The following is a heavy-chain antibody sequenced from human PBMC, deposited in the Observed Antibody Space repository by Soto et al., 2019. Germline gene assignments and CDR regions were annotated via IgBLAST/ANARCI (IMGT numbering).Heavy chain of an antibody. Sequence: SETLSLTCAVSGYSISSSNWWSWVRQPPGKGLEWIGEIYHSGSTNYNPSLKSRVTISVDKSKNQFSLKLSSVTAADTAVYYCARKYSSSWQPYNWFDPWGQGTLVTVSS. D-gene: IGHD6-13*01. CDR1: GYSISSSNW. CDR2: IYHSGST. J-gene: IGHJ5*02. V-gene: IGHV4-4*02. CDR3: ARKYSSSWQPYNWFDP.